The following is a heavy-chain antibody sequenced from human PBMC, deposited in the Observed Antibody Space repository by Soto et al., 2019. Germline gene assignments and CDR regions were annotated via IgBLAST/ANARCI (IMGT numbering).Heavy chain of an antibody. J-gene: IGHJ4*02. V-gene: IGHV1-58*01. D-gene: IGHD3-22*01. Sequence: QMQLVQSGPEVKKPGTSVKVSCKASGFTFPSSAVQWVRQARGQRLEWIARIVVGSGNTNYAQKFQERLTISRDMTTKTAYRELSSLRSEDTAVYYCAAVPYYYDTSGTYFDYWGQGTLVTVSS. CDR3: AAVPYYYDTSGTYFDY. CDR2: IVVGSGNT. CDR1: GFTFPSSA.